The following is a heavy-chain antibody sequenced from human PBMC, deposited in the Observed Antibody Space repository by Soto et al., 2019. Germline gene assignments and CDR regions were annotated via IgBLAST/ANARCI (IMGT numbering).Heavy chain of an antibody. J-gene: IGHJ4*02. D-gene: IGHD6-19*01. Sequence: QVQLVESGGGLVKPGGSLRLSWAASGFTFSDYYMNWIRQARGKGLEWVSYISSSGDTIYYADSVKGRFTMSRDNAKNSLYVQMDSLRAEDTAVYYCSRGGVAYTSGWGIDYWGQGTLVTVSS. V-gene: IGHV3-11*01. CDR1: GFTFSDYY. CDR3: SRGGVAYTSGWGIDY. CDR2: ISSSGDTI.